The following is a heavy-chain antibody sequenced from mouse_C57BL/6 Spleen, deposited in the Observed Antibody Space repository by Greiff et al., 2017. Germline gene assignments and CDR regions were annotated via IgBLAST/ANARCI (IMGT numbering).Heavy chain of an antibody. J-gene: IGHJ4*01. CDR1: GYSITSGYY. CDR3: AREPADYYGSSDDAMDD. CDR2: ISYDGSN. D-gene: IGHD1-1*01. V-gene: IGHV3-6*01. Sequence: VQLQQSGPGLVKPSQSLSLTCSVTGYSITSGYYWNWIRQFPGNKLEWMGYISYDGSNNYNPSLKNRISITRDTSKNQFFLKLNSVTTEDTATYYCAREPADYYGSSDDAMDDWGQGTSVTVSS.